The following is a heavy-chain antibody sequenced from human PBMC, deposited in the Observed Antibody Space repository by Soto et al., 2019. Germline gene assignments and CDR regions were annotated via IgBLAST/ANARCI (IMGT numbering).Heavy chain of an antibody. CDR1: GYTFTSYY. Sequence: VASVKVSCKASGYTFTSYYMHWVRQAPGQGLEWMGIINPSGGSTSYAQKFQGRVTMTRDTSTSTVYMELSSLRSEDTAVYYCATHYDFWSGYYSSHFYYGMDVWGQGTTVTVSS. V-gene: IGHV1-46*03. D-gene: IGHD3-3*01. CDR3: ATHYDFWSGYYSSHFYYGMDV. CDR2: INPSGGST. J-gene: IGHJ6*02.